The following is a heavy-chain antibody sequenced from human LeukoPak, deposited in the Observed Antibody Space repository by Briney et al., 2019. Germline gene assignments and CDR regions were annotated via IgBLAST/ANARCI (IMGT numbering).Heavy chain of an antibody. CDR1: GGTFSSYA. CDR2: IIPIFGTA. CDR3: ARDRMTVRGVNWFDP. J-gene: IGHJ5*02. V-gene: IGHV1-69*13. D-gene: IGHD3-10*01. Sequence: SVKVSCKASGGTFSSYAISWVRQAPGQGLEWMGGIIPIFGTANYAQKFQGRVTITADESTSTAYMELSSLRSEDTAVYYCARDRMTVRGVNWFDPWGQGTLVTVSS.